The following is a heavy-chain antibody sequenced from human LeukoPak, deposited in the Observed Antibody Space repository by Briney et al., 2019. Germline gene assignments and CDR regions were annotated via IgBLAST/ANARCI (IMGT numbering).Heavy chain of an antibody. CDR3: ARDNFEVTTSWYGDY. CDR2: ISSSSSYI. Sequence: PGGSLRLSCAASGFTFSSYSMNWVRQAPGKGLEWVSSISSSSSYIYYADSVKGRFTISRDNAKNSLYLQMNSLRAEDTAVYYCARDNFEVTTSWYGDYWGQGTLVTVSS. D-gene: IGHD4-17*01. CDR1: GFTFSSYS. J-gene: IGHJ4*02. V-gene: IGHV3-21*01.